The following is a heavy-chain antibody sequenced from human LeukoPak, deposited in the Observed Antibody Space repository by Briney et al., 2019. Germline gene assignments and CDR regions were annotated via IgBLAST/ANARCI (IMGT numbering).Heavy chain of an antibody. V-gene: IGHV4-59*08. CDR1: GGSVGSYY. J-gene: IGHJ5*02. CDR2: DYSSGST. Sequence: KSSETLSLTCTVSGGSVGSYYWSWIRQPPGKGLEWIGYDYSSGSTNYNPSLKSRVTISLDTSKNDFSLKLSYVTAADTAVYYCARLVQNWFDPWGQGTLVTVSS. CDR3: ARLVQNWFDP.